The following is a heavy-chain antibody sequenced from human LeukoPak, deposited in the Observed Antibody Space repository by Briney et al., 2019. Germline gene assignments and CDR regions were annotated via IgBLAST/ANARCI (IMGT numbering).Heavy chain of an antibody. CDR3: AREGENSSSWYVDYFDY. V-gene: IGHV4-61*02. J-gene: IGHJ4*02. D-gene: IGHD6-13*01. CDR2: IYTSGST. Sequence: RTSETLSLTCTVSGGSISSGSYYWSWIRQPAGKGLEWIGRIYTSGSTNYNPSLKSRVTISVDTSKNQFSLKLSSVTAADTAVYYCAREGENSSSWYVDYFDYWGQGTLVTVSS. CDR1: GGSISSGSYY.